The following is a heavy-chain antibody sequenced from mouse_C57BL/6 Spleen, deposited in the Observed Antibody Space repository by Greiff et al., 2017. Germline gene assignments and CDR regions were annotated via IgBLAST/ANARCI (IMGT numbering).Heavy chain of an antibody. Sequence: QVQLKESGAELVRPGTSVKVSCKASGYAFTNYLIEWVKQRPGQGLEWIGVINPGSGGTNYNEKFKGKATLTADKSSSTAYMQLSSLTSEDSAVYFCARDRITGYFDVWGTGTTVTVSS. V-gene: IGHV1-54*01. CDR2: INPGSGGT. D-gene: IGHD2-4*01. CDR1: GYAFTNYL. J-gene: IGHJ1*03. CDR3: ARDRITGYFDV.